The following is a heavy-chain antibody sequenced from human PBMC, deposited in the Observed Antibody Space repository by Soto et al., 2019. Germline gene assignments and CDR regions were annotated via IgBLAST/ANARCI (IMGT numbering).Heavy chain of an antibody. D-gene: IGHD6-13*01. Sequence: ASVKVSCKASGYTFASYTLHWVRQAPGQRFEWLGWISAGNGNTKSSQKFQDRVTFDRNTSASTVSMELNSLRYEDTAIYYCARVSMDPHAGIFYYNYCGQGSLVIVSS. V-gene: IGHV1-3*01. J-gene: IGHJ4*01. CDR3: ARVSMDPHAGIFYYNY. CDR1: GYTFASYT. CDR2: ISAGNGNT.